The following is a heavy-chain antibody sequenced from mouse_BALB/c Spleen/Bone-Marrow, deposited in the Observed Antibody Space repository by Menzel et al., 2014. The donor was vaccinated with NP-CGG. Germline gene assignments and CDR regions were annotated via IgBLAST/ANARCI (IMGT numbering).Heavy chain of an antibody. V-gene: IGHV2-2*02. CDR2: IWSGGST. CDR1: GFSLTSYG. D-gene: IGHD1-1*01. J-gene: IGHJ1*01. Sequence: VQLQQSGPGLVQPSQSLSITCTVSGFSLTSYGLHWVRPSPGKGLEWLGVIWSGGSTDYNAAFISRLSISKDNSKSQVFFKMNSLQANDTAIYYCARNYYGSSYWYFDVWGAGTTVTVSS. CDR3: ARNYYGSSYWYFDV.